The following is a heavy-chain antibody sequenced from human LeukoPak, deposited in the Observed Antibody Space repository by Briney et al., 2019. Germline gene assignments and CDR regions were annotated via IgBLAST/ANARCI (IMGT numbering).Heavy chain of an antibody. V-gene: IGHV1-18*01. CDR2: ISAYNGDT. CDR3: ARDGVFRWNY. D-gene: IGHD2-8*01. Sequence: ASVKVSCKASGYTFSNYGISWVRQAPGQGLEWMGWISAYNGDTSYAQKFQGRVTITADESTSTAYMELSSLRSEDTAVYYCARDGVFRWNYWGQGTLVTVSS. J-gene: IGHJ4*02. CDR1: GYTFSNYG.